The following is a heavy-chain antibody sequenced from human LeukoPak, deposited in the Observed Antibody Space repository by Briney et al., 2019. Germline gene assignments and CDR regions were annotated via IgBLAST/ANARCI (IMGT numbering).Heavy chain of an antibody. V-gene: IGHV3-74*01. Sequence: GESLRLSCAASGFSFSSYYMHWVRQAPGKGLVWVSRINGVASDTIYADSVKGRFTISRDNAKNSLYLQMNSLRAEDTAVYYCARDWDCSSTSCYQSDYWGQGTLVTVSS. CDR1: GFSFSSYY. CDR3: ARDWDCSSTSCYQSDY. CDR2: INGVASDT. D-gene: IGHD2-2*01. J-gene: IGHJ4*02.